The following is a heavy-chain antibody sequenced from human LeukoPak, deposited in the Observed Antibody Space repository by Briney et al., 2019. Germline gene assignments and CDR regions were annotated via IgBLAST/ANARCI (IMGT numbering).Heavy chain of an antibody. CDR3: ANGQWLADYYFDY. J-gene: IGHJ4*02. CDR2: ISGSGGST. V-gene: IGHV3-23*01. Sequence: GGSLRLSCAASGFTFSSYAMSWVRQAPGKGLEWVSAISGSGGSTYYADSVKGRFTISRDNSKNTLYLQMNSLRAEDTAVYYCANGQWLADYYFDYRGQGTLVTVSS. D-gene: IGHD6-19*01. CDR1: GFTFSSYA.